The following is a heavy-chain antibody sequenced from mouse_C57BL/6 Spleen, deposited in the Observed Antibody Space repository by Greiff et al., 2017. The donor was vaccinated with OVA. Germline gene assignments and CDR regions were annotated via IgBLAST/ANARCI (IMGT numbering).Heavy chain of an antibody. J-gene: IGHJ2*01. CDR2: IDPSDSET. V-gene: IGHV1-52*01. D-gene: IGHD2-4*01. Sequence: VQLQQPGAELVRPGSSVKLSCKASGYTFTSYWMHWVKQRPIQGLEWIGNIDPSDSETHYNQKFKDKATLTVDKSSSTAYMQLSSLTSEDSAVDYYSRQDYDYGSYDFDYWGQGTTLTVSS. CDR3: SRQDYDYGSYDFDY. CDR1: GYTFTSYW.